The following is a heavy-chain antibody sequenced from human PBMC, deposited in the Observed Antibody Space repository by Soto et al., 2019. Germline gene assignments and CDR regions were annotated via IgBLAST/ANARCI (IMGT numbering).Heavy chain of an antibody. J-gene: IGHJ6*02. D-gene: IGHD6-6*01. V-gene: IGHV1-18*01. CDR3: ARGGSSSNYYYGMDV. Sequence: ASVKVSCKASGYTFTSYGISWVRQAPGQGLEWMGWINAYNGNTNYAQKLQGRVTMTTDTSTSTACMELRSLRSDDTAVYCCARGGSSSNYYYGMDVWGQGTTVTVSS. CDR1: GYTFTSYG. CDR2: INAYNGNT.